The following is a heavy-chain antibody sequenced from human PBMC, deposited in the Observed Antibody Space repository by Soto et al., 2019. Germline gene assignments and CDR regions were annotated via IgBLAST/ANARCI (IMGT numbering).Heavy chain of an antibody. D-gene: IGHD4-17*01. CDR2: IYPGDSEV. V-gene: IGHV5-51*01. Sequence: PGESRKISCKGSGYSFTSYWIGWVRQMPGKGLDWMGIIYPGDSEVRYRPSFEGQVTISADKSISTAYLQWSSLEASDTAMYYCARHSEDTVTPDFWGQGTLVTV. CDR1: GYSFTSYW. J-gene: IGHJ4*02. CDR3: ARHSEDTVTPDF.